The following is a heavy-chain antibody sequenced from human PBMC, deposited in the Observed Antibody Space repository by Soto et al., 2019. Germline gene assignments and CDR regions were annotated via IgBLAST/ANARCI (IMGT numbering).Heavy chain of an antibody. Sequence: PSETLSLTCTVSGGSISSSSYYWGWIRQPPGKGLEWIGSIFYSENTYYNPSLKSRVTISVDTSSNQFSLKLSSVTAADTPVYYCASQERYRNWFGPWGQRTMVTISS. J-gene: IGHJ5*02. CDR3: ASQERYRNWFGP. CDR2: IFYSENT. V-gene: IGHV4-39*01. D-gene: IGHD1-1*01. CDR1: GGSISSSSYY.